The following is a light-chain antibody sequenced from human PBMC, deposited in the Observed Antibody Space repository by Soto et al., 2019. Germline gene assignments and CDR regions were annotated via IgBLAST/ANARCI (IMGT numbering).Light chain of an antibody. V-gene: IGKV3-15*01. CDR1: QSISDT. CDR2: GAS. CDR3: QQYNNWPWT. Sequence: EIVMTQYTATLSVSPGGRATLSCRASQSISDTLAWYQQKPGQAPRLLIYGASTRATGFPARFSGSGSGTDFTLTISSLQSEDFAVYYCQQYNNWPWTFGQGTKVDIK. J-gene: IGKJ1*01.